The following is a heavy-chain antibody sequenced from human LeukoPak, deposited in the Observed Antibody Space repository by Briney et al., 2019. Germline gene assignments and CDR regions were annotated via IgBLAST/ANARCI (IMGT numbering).Heavy chain of an antibody. Sequence: PGGSLRLSCAASGFTFSSYEMNWVRQAPGKGLEWVSYISSSGSTIYYADSVKGRFTISRDNAKNSLYLQMNSLRAEDTAVYYCASFPVDEDFDYWGQGTLVTVSS. CDR2: ISSSGSTI. J-gene: IGHJ4*02. D-gene: IGHD2-15*01. CDR3: ASFPVDEDFDY. CDR1: GFTFSSYE. V-gene: IGHV3-48*03.